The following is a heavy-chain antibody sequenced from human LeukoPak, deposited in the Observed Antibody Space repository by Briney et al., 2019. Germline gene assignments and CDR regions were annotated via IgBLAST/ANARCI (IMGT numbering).Heavy chain of an antibody. V-gene: IGHV3-7*01. CDR1: GFSFSNYW. CDR3: ARYTGGNSRVYDF. J-gene: IGHJ4*02. D-gene: IGHD5/OR15-5a*01. Sequence: PGGSLTLSCAASGFSFSNYWMTCVRPALGRGVEGVASIKQDGSETYYVDPLKGRFTNSRDNAKDSLYLQMNSLRAEDTAMYYCARYTGGNSRVYDFWGLGTLVTVSS. CDR2: IKQDGSET.